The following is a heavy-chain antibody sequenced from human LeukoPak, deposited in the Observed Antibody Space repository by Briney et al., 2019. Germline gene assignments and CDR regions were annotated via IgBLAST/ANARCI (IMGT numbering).Heavy chain of an antibody. Sequence: PGGSLRLSCAASGFTFSSYEMNWVRHAPGKAMEWVSSITSRGTYTFYADSVKGRFTISRDNAKNSLYLQMDSLGPEDTAVYYCARDPYSGNYGTYYYYYMDVWGKGTTVTISS. CDR2: ITSRGTYT. CDR3: ARDPYSGNYGTYYYYYMDV. CDR1: GFTFSSYE. D-gene: IGHD1-26*01. V-gene: IGHV3-21*01. J-gene: IGHJ6*03.